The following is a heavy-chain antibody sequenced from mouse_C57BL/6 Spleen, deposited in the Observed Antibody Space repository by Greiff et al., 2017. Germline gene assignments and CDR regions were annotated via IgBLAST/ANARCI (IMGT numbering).Heavy chain of an antibody. Sequence: QVHVKQSGAELVRPGASVKLSCKASGYTFTDYYINWVKQRPGQGLEWIARIYPGSGNTYYNEKFKGKATLTAEKSSSTAYMQLSSLTSEDSAVDFCARSEDGYYQAMDYWGQGTSVTVSS. D-gene: IGHD2-3*01. CDR3: ARSEDGYYQAMDY. J-gene: IGHJ4*01. CDR2: IYPGSGNT. V-gene: IGHV1-76*01. CDR1: GYTFTDYY.